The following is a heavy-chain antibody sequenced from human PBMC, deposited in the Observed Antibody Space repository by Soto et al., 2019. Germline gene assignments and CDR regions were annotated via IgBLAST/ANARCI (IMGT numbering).Heavy chain of an antibody. CDR1: GGSFSGYY. V-gene: IGHV4-34*01. CDR3: ARDLAVTSYYYYYGMDV. J-gene: IGHJ6*02. CDR2: INHSGST. D-gene: IGHD4-17*01. Sequence: SETLSLTCAVYGGSFSGYYWSWIRQPPGKGLEWIGEINHSGSTNYNPSLKSRVTISVDTSKNQFSLKLSSVTAADTAVYYCARDLAVTSYYYYYGMDVWGQGTTVTVSS.